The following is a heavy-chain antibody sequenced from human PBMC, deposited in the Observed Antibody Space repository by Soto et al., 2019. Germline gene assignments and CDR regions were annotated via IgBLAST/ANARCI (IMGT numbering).Heavy chain of an antibody. Sequence: HPGGSLRLSCGASAFSNYSIHWVRQAPCKGLEWVGIVSHDAGSTYTADSVQGHFSISRDTSNSTVYLHMTSLRPEDSGLHYCARGGWLDGYNAPLYSWGQGSLVTVSS. CDR3: ARGGWLDGYNAPLYS. V-gene: IGHV3-30*03. D-gene: IGHD6-19*01. J-gene: IGHJ5*02. CDR2: VSHDAGST. CDR1: AFSNYS.